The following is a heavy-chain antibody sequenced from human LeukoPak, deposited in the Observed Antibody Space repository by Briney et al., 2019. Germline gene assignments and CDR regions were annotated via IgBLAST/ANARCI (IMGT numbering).Heavy chain of an antibody. V-gene: IGHV4-34*01. CDR3: ARGIVRGYDLLGY. J-gene: IGHJ4*02. D-gene: IGHD5-12*01. Sequence: SEAQSLTCAVYGGSFSGYYWSWIRQPPGKGLEWIGEINHSGSTNYNPSLKSRVTISVDTSKNQSSLKLSSVTAADTAVYYCARGIVRGYDLLGYWGQGTLVTVSS. CDR2: INHSGST. CDR1: GGSFSGYY.